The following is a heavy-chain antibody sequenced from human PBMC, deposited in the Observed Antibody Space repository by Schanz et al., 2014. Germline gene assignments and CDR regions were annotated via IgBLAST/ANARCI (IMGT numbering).Heavy chain of an antibody. V-gene: IGHV3-11*05. CDR1: GFVFGDYY. D-gene: IGHD2-2*01. J-gene: IGHJ6*03. CDR3: ARVKYCTITRCYRTETEGIYYMDV. CDR2: ISDSGTYT. Sequence: VQLVESGGGLVKPGGSLRLSCAASGFVFGDYYMTWIRQAPGKGLEWLSYISDSGTYTNYADSVKGRFTISRDNAKNSLFLHMNSLRAEDTAVYYCARVKYCTITRCYRTETEGIYYMDVWGKGTTVTVSS.